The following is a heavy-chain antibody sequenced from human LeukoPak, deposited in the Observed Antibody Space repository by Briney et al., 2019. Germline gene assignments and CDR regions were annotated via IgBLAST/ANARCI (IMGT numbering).Heavy chain of an antibody. J-gene: IGHJ5*02. CDR2: FDPEDGET. CDR3: ATGFQDDYVWGRHNWFDP. D-gene: IGHD3-16*01. V-gene: IGHV1-24*01. CDR1: GYTLTELS. Sequence: ASVEVSCKVSGYTLTELSMHWVRQAPGKGLEWMGGFDPEDGETIYAQKFQGRVTMTEDTSTDTAYMELSSLRSEDTAVYYCATGFQDDYVWGRHNWFDPWGQGTLVTVSS.